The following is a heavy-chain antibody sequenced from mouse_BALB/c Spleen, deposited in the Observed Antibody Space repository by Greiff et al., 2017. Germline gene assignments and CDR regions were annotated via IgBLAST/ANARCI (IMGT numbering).Heavy chain of an antibody. Sequence: VQLQESGPGLVKPSQSLSLTCTVTGYSITSDYAWNWIRQFPGNKLEWMGYISYSGITTYNPSLKSRISITRDTSKNQFFLHLNSVTTEDTATYYCAKSPFRGYAMDYWGQGTSVTVSS. CDR2: ISYSGIT. CDR1: GYSITSDYA. V-gene: IGHV3-2*02. J-gene: IGHJ4*01. CDR3: AKSPFRGYAMDY. D-gene: IGHD1-3*01.